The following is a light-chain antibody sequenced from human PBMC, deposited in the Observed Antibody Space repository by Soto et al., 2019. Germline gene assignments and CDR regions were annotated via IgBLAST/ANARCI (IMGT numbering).Light chain of an antibody. V-gene: IGLV2-14*01. CDR2: DVS. CDR3: SSYTSSSTVV. J-gene: IGLJ2*01. Sequence: LTQPAYVSGSPGQSITISCTGTSSDVGGYNYVSWYQQHPGKAPKLMIYDVSNRPSGVSNRFSGSKSGNTASLTISGLQAEDEADYYCSSYTSSSTVVFGGGTKLTVL. CDR1: SSDVGGYNY.